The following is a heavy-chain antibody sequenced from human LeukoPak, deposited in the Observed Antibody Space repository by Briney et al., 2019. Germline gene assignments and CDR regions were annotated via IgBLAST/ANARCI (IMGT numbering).Heavy chain of an antibody. J-gene: IGHJ4*02. D-gene: IGHD2-15*01. V-gene: IGHV1-46*01. CDR1: GYTFTGYY. CDR2: ITPDGGST. CDR3: ARNVGSGLDY. Sequence: GASVKVSCKASGYTFTGYYMHWVRQAPGQGLDWMGIITPDGGSTSYAQKFQGRLTMTRDMTTSTVYMELSSLRSEDTAVYYCARNVGSGLDYWGQGTLVTVSS.